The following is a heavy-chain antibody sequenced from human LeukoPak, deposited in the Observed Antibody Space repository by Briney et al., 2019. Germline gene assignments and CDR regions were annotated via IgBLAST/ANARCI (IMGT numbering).Heavy chain of an antibody. Sequence: GGSLRLSCVASGFTFSTYAMNWVRQAPGKGLEWVSGISGSGSSTYYADSVRGRFTISRDNSKNTLYLEMNSLRAEDTAVYYCATVIPRYSGSSVGAFDIWGQGTMVIVSS. J-gene: IGHJ3*02. V-gene: IGHV3-23*01. CDR3: ATVIPRYSGSSVGAFDI. D-gene: IGHD1-26*01. CDR2: ISGSGSST. CDR1: GFTFSTYA.